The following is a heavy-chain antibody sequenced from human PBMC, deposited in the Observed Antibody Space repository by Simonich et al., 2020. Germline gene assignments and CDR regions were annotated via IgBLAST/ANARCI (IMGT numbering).Heavy chain of an antibody. J-gene: IGHJ4*02. D-gene: IGHD2-15*01. CDR1: GYTFTSYG. CDR2: ISAYQSNT. CDR3: ARASRGTWWYYYFDY. Sequence: QVQLVQSGAEVKKPGASVKVSCKASGYTFTSYGISWVRQAPGQGLEWMGMISAYQSNTTYAQKRQGRGTMSTDTSTSTAYMELRSLGSDDTAVYYCARASRGTWWYYYFDYWGQGTLVTVSS. V-gene: IGHV1-18*01.